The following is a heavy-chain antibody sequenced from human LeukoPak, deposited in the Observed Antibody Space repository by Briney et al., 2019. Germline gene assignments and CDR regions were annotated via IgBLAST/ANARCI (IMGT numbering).Heavy chain of an antibody. CDR3: AREGSSWSPDY. J-gene: IGHJ4*02. V-gene: IGHV1-18*01. CDR2: ISTYSGNT. CDR1: GYTFANYG. D-gene: IGHD6-13*01. Sequence: ASVKVSCKASGYTFANYGISWVRQAPGQGLEWMGWISTYSGNTNYARKLQGRVTMTTDTSTSTAYMELRSLRSDDTAVYYCAREGSSWSPDYWGQGTLVTVSS.